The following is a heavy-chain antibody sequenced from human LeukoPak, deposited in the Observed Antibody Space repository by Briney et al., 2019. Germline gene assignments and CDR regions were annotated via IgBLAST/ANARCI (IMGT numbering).Heavy chain of an antibody. CDR1: GFGFSGAW. J-gene: IGHJ5*02. CDR2: IKSDGST. V-gene: IGHV3-74*01. D-gene: IGHD6-13*01. Sequence: GGSLRLSCAASGFGFSGAWMHWVRQAPGKGLVWVSIIKSDGSTIYADSVKGRFTISRDNAKSTVYLQMNSLRAEDTAVYYCARDGGSSSWYWFDPWGQGTLVTVSS. CDR3: ARDGGSSSWYWFDP.